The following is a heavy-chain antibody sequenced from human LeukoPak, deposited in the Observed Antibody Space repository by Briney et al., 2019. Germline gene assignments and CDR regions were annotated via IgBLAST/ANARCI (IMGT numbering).Heavy chain of an antibody. D-gene: IGHD4/OR15-4a*01. CDR2: ISDSGGRT. J-gene: IGHJ4*02. CDR3: ARRAGAYSHPYDY. CDR1: GFTFSSYG. V-gene: IGHV3-23*01. Sequence: GGSLRLSCAASGFTFSSYGMSWVRQAPGKGLEWVSAISDSGGRTFYADSVKGRFTISRDNSKNTLYLQMNSLRAEDAAVYSCARRAGAYSHPYDYWGQGTLVTVSS.